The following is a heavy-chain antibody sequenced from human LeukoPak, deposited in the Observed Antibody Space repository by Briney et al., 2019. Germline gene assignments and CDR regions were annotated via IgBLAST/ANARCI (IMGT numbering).Heavy chain of an antibody. CDR2: IKQDGSEK. V-gene: IGHV3-7*01. J-gene: IGHJ4*02. CDR3: ARGVAVDY. Sequence: GRSLRLSCAASGFTFSRYWMSWVRQAPGKGLEWVANIKQDGSEKYYVESVKGRFTISRDNAKNSLYLQMNSLRDEDTSVYYCARGVAVDYWGQGTLVTVSS. CDR1: GFTFSRYW.